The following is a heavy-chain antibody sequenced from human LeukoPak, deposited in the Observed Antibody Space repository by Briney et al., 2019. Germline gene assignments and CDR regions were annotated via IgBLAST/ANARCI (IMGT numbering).Heavy chain of an antibody. CDR3: AKSNGYGLVDI. CDR1: GGSFSGYY. V-gene: IGHV4-34*01. CDR2: INHSGST. Sequence: SETLSLTCAVYGGSFSGYYWSWIRHPPEKGREWIGEINHSGSTNYNPSIKSRVTISVDTAKNQFSLKLSSVPAADTAVYYCAKSNGYGLVDIWGQGTMVTVSS. D-gene: IGHD3-10*01. J-gene: IGHJ3*02.